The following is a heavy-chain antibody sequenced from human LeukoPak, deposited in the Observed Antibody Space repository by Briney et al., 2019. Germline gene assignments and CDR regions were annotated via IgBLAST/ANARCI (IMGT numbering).Heavy chain of an antibody. D-gene: IGHD6-19*01. CDR2: ISYDGSNK. Sequence: GGSLRLSCAASGFTFSSYAMHWVRQAPGKGLEWVAVISYDGSNKYYADSVKGRFTISRDNSKNTLYLQMNSLRAEDTAVYYGARAGYSSGWSLIGPWGQGTLVTVSS. J-gene: IGHJ5*02. V-gene: IGHV3-30*04. CDR3: ARAGYSSGWSLIGP. CDR1: GFTFSSYA.